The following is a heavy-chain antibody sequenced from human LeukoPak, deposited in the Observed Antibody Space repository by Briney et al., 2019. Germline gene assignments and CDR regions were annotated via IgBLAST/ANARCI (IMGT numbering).Heavy chain of an antibody. Sequence: ASVKVSCTSSGYTFSGCYMHWVRRAPGQGLEWMGWINPNSGGTNYAQKSQGRVTMTRDTSISTAYMELSRLRSDDTAVYYCAREGTQYYYDSSGYYDWGQGTLVTVSS. CDR3: AREGTQYYYDSSGYYD. V-gene: IGHV1-2*02. J-gene: IGHJ4*02. CDR1: GYTFSGCY. D-gene: IGHD3-22*01. CDR2: INPNSGGT.